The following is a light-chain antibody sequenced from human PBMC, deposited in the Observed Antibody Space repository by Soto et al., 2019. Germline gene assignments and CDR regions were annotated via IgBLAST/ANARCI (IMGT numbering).Light chain of an antibody. Sequence: EIMLTQAPGTLSVSPVERATLSCRASQSVSGDLAWYHHKPGQAPRLLIYDASTRALDTPARFAGSGSGTEFTLTISSLQSEDFAVYFCQQYNYWPITFGQGTRLEIK. CDR2: DAS. CDR3: QQYNYWPIT. J-gene: IGKJ5*01. V-gene: IGKV3-15*01. CDR1: QSVSGD.